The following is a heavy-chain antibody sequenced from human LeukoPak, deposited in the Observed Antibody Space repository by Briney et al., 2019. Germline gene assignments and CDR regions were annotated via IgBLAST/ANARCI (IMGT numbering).Heavy chain of an antibody. CDR1: GFTFSSYW. D-gene: IGHD2-15*01. Sequence: GGSLRLSCAASGFTFSSYWMSWVRQAPGKGLDWVANIKQDGSEKYYVESVKGRLTISRDDAKKSLYMQVNSLRAEDTAVYYCARSGYCSGGSCYESDYWGQGTLVTVSS. CDR3: ARSGYCSGGSCYESDY. V-gene: IGHV3-7*01. CDR2: IKQDGSEK. J-gene: IGHJ4*02.